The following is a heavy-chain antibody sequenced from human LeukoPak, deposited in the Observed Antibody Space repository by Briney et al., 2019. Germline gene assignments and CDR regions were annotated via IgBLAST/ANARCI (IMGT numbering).Heavy chain of an antibody. D-gene: IGHD3-10*01. CDR1: GVSFSGYY. CDR2: INHSGST. Sequence: SETLSLTCAVYGVSFSGYYWSWIRQPPGKGLEWMGEINHSGSTNYNPSLKSRLTISVDTSKNQFSLKLSSVTAADTAVYYCARVRGRTMVRGVLDYWGQGTLVTVSS. J-gene: IGHJ4*02. V-gene: IGHV4-34*01. CDR3: ARVRGRTMVRGVLDY.